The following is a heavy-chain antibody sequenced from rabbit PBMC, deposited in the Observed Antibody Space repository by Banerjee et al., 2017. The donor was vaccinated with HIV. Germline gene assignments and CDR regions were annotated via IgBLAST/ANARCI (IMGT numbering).Heavy chain of an antibody. V-gene: IGHV1S45*01. J-gene: IGHJ4*01. CDR3: ARGSNYYAFNL. Sequence: QEQLEESGGDLVKPEGSLTLTCTASGFSFSSTYWICWVRQAPGKGLEWIACINTNSGNAVYASWAKGRFTISKTSSTTVTLQMTSLTAADTATYFCARGSNYYAFNLWGPGTLVTVS. CDR2: INTNSGNA. CDR1: GFSFSSTYW. D-gene: IGHD8-1*01.